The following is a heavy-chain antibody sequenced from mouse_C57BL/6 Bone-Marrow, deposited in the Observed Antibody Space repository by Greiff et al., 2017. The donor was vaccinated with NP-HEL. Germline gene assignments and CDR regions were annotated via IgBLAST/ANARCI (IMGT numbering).Heavy chain of an antibody. V-gene: IGHV5-17*01. CDR2: ISSGSSTI. CDR1: GFTFSDYG. D-gene: IGHD2-4*01. CDR3: ARGITTDFDY. J-gene: IGHJ2*01. Sequence: EVKLVESGGGLVKPGGSLKLSCAASGFTFSDYGMHWVRQAPEKGLEWVAYISSGSSTIYYADTVKGRFTISRDNAKNTLFLQMTSLRSEDTAMYYCARGITTDFDYWGQGTTLTVSS.